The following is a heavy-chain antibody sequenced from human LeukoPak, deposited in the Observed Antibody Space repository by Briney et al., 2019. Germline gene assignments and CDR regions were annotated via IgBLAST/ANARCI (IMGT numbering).Heavy chain of an antibody. CDR2: IDTSSSTI. CDR1: GFSFSAYR. D-gene: IGHD3-22*01. V-gene: IGHV3-48*04. J-gene: IGHJ4*02. CDR3: AKDPTGYYYDSSGYYGGY. Sequence: GGSLRLSCAASGFSFSAYRMNWVRQAPGKGLEWVSYIDTSSSTIYYADSVKGRFTISRDNAKNSLYLEMNSLRAEDTAVYYCAKDPTGYYYDSSGYYGGYWGQGTLVTVSS.